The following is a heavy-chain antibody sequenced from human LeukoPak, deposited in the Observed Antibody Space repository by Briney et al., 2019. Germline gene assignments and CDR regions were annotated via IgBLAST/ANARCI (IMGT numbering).Heavy chain of an antibody. CDR1: GYTFTSYA. CDR3: ARVFSSGSNAPDFDY. J-gene: IGHJ4*02. V-gene: IGHV1-3*01. D-gene: IGHD1-26*01. Sequence: ASVKVSCKASGYTFTSYAIHWVRQAPGQRLEWMGWINAGNGNTKYSQKFQGRVTITRDTSASTAYMELSSPRSEDTAVYYCARVFSSGSNAPDFDYWGQGTLVTVSS. CDR2: INAGNGNT.